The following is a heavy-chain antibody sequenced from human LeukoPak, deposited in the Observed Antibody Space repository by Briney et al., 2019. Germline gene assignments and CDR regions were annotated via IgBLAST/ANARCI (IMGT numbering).Heavy chain of an antibody. Sequence: RASETLSLTCTVSGGSISSSSYYWGWIRQPPGKGLEWIGSIYYSGSTYYNPSLKSRVTISVDTSKNQFSLKLSSVTAADTAVYYCARGWQLGYYYMDVWGKGTTVTVSS. J-gene: IGHJ6*03. CDR3: ARGWQLGYYYMDV. CDR2: IYYSGST. CDR1: GGSISSSSYY. D-gene: IGHD6-6*01. V-gene: IGHV4-39*07.